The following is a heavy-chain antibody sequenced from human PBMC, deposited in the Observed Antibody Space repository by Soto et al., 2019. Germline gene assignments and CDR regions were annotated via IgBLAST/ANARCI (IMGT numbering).Heavy chain of an antibody. V-gene: IGHV1-46*01. CDR2: INGGDSTT. Sequence: QAKVVQSGAEVKKPGASVKISCKASGYIFTNYYMHWVRQAPGQGLEWMGIINGGDSTTKYAQRFQGRVTMTRDTSTSTVYMDLSGLTSDDTAVYYCVRGVYNYGNWFDPWGQGTLVTVSS. D-gene: IGHD5-18*01. J-gene: IGHJ5*02. CDR3: VRGVYNYGNWFDP. CDR1: GYIFTNYY.